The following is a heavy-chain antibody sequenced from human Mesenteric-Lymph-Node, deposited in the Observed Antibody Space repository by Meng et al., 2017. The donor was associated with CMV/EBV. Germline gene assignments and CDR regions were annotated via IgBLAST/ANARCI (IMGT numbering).Heavy chain of an antibody. D-gene: IGHD3-10*01. V-gene: IGHV4-4*02. J-gene: IGHJ4*02. Sequence: PVSGCSISSSNWWSWVRQPPGTGLEWIGEIYHSGSTNYNPSLKSRVTISVDKSKNQFSLKLSSVTAADTAVYYCAREDRGGSGSYDYWGQGTLVTVSS. CDR3: AREDRGGSGSYDY. CDR2: IYHSGST. CDR1: GCSISSSNW.